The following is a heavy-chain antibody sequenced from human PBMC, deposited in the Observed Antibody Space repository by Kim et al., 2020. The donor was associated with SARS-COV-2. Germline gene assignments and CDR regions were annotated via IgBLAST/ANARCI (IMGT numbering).Heavy chain of an antibody. D-gene: IGHD4-17*01. CDR2: INSDGSST. CDR1: GFTFSSYW. Sequence: GGSLRLSCAASGFTFSSYWMHWVRQAPGKGLVWLSRINSDGSSTSYADSVKGRFTISRDNAKNTLYLQMNSLRAEDTAVYYCAREGMGDYGDYYPDYWGQGTLVTVSS. V-gene: IGHV3-74*01. J-gene: IGHJ4*02. CDR3: AREGMGDYGDYYPDY.